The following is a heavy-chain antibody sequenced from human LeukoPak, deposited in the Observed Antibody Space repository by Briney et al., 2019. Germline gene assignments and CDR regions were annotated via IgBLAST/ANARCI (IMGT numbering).Heavy chain of an antibody. V-gene: IGHV3-30*04. CDR2: ISYDGSNK. CDR3: ARVGSGGVVTASYFDY. CDR1: GFTFSSYA. D-gene: IGHD2-21*02. Sequence: GGSLRLSCAASGFTFSSYAMHWVRQAPGKGLEWVAVISYDGSNKYYADSVKSRFTISRDNSKNTLYLQMNSLRAEDTAVYYCARVGSGGVVTASYFDYWGQGTLVTVSS. J-gene: IGHJ4*02.